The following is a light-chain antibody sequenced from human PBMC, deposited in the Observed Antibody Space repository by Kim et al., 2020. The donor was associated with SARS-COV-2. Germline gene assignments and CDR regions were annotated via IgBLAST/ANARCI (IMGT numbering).Light chain of an antibody. V-gene: IGKV1-39*01. CDR1: RSVGNT. CDR3: QQVSGVPLR. CDR2: DAS. Sequence: DIQMTQSPPSLSASVGDRVTITCRASRSVGNTLNWYQQKRGKAPSLLIHDASALQSGVPSRFSGSGSGTEFSLAISGLQPEDFATYYCQQVSGVPLRFGQGTKVDIK. J-gene: IGKJ1*01.